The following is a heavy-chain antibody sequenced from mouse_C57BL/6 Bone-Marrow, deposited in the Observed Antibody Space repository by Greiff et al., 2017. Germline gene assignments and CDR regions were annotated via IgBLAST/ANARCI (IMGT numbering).Heavy chain of an antibody. J-gene: IGHJ2*01. CDR2: IYPTSGRP. CDR1: GYTFTSYW. V-gene: IGHV1-55*01. Sequence: VQLQQPGAELVKPGASVKMSCKASGYTFTSYWITWVKQRPGQGLEWIGDIYPTSGRPNYNEKFKSKAILTVDTSSNTAYMQLSSLTSEDSAVFYCARSGPVGRSFDYWGQGTTLTVSS. CDR3: ARSGPVGRSFDY. D-gene: IGHD4-1*01.